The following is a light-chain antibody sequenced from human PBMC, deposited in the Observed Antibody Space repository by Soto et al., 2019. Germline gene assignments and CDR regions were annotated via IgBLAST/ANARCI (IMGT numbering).Light chain of an antibody. CDR3: QQYNDWPRT. J-gene: IGKJ5*01. CDR2: GSS. CDR1: QSVATY. Sequence: EIVLTQSPATLSLSPGERATLSCRASQSVATYVAWYQQKPGQAPRLLIYGSSTRATGVPPRFSGSASGTEFTLTISSLQSEDFGVYYCQQYNDWPRTFGQGTRLEIK. V-gene: IGKV3-15*01.